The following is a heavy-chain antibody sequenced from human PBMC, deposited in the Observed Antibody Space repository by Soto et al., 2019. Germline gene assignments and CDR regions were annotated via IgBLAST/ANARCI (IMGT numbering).Heavy chain of an antibody. CDR3: AKYGDDIVVVPGAHFEY. CDR2: ISGSGGST. V-gene: IGHV3-23*01. J-gene: IGHJ4*02. CDR1: GFRFSSVA. D-gene: IGHD2-2*01. Sequence: EVHLSESGGGLVQPGGSLILSCVASGFRFSSVAMTWFRQAPRKGPEWLSAISGSGGSTYYADSVKGRFSISRDNSKNTLLLQMNSLRAEDTAVYFCAKYGDDIVVVPGAHFEYWGQGALVSVSS.